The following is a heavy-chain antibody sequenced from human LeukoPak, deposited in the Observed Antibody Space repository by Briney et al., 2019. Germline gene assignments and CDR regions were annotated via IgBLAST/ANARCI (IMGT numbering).Heavy chain of an antibody. CDR3: ARLIYGSGSYHDY. D-gene: IGHD3-10*01. V-gene: IGHV3-30*02. Sequence: PRGSLRLSCAASGFTFSSYGMHWVRQAPGKGLEWVAFIRYDGSNKYYADSVKGRFTISRDNSKNTLYLQMNSLRAEDTAVYYCARLIYGSGSYHDYWGQGTLVTVSS. CDR1: GFTFSSYG. J-gene: IGHJ4*02. CDR2: IRYDGSNK.